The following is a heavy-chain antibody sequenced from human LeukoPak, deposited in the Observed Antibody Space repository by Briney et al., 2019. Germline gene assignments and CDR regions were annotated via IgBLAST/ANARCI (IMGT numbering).Heavy chain of an antibody. V-gene: IGHV4-34*01. Sequence: PSETLSLTCAVYGGSFSGYYWTWIRQPPGTGLEWIGEINHSGSTNYNPSLKSRVTISVDTSKNQFSLKLSSVTAADTAVYYCARESWDGYNSGGFDYWGQGTLVTVSS. D-gene: IGHD5-24*01. CDR3: ARESWDGYNSGGFDY. J-gene: IGHJ4*02. CDR2: INHSGST. CDR1: GGSFSGYY.